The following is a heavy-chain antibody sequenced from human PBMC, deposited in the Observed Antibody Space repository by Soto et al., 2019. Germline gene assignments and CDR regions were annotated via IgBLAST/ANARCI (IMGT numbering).Heavy chain of an antibody. V-gene: IGHV4-34*01. CDR1: GGSFSGYY. CDR2: INHSGST. Sequence: SETLSLTCAVYGGSFSGYYWSWIRQPPGKGLEWIGEINHSGSTNYNPSLKSRVTISVDTSKNQFSLKLSSVTAADTAVYYCARAAYCGGDCYQDAFGIWGQGTMVTVSS. D-gene: IGHD2-21*02. J-gene: IGHJ3*02. CDR3: ARAAYCGGDCYQDAFGI.